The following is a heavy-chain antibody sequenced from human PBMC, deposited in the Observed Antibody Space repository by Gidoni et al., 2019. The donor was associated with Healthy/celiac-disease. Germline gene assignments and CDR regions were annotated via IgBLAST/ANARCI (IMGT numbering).Heavy chain of an antibody. CDR1: GGTFSSYA. Sequence: QVQLVQSGAEVKKPGSSVKVSCKASGGTFSSYAISWVRQAPGQGLEWMGGIIPIFGTANYAQKFQGRVTITADESTSTAYMELSSLRSEDTAVYYCASNYYDSSGYYYEAFDIWGQGTMVTVSS. V-gene: IGHV1-69*01. J-gene: IGHJ3*02. CDR3: ASNYYDSSGYYYEAFDI. CDR2: IIPIFGTA. D-gene: IGHD3-22*01.